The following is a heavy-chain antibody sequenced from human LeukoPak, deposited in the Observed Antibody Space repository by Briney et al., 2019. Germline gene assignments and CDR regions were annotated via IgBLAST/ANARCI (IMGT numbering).Heavy chain of an antibody. D-gene: IGHD6-25*01. CDR2: IIPILGIA. CDR3: ARSGIAAVDYYYYGMDV. V-gene: IGHV1-69*04. CDR1: GGTFSSYA. Sequence: SVKVSCKASGGTFSSYAISWVRQAPGQGLEWMGRIIPILGIANYAQKFQGRVTITADKSTSTAYMELSGLRSEDTAVYYCARSGIAAVDYYYYGMDVWGQGTTVTVSS. J-gene: IGHJ6*02.